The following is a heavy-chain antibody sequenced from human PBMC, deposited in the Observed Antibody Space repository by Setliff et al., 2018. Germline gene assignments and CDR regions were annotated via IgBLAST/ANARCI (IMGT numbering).Heavy chain of an antibody. Sequence: ASVKVSCKASGYTFTSYSITWVRQAPGRGLEWLGWISGYSGDTSYAQKFQDRVTLTTDTSTSTAYMEMRSLTSDDTAVYYCARVTGVTTFGVIMKDFEFWGQGALVTVSS. CDR1: GYTFTSYS. D-gene: IGHD3-3*01. CDR3: ARVTGVTTFGVIMKDFEF. J-gene: IGHJ4*02. CDR2: ISGYSGDT. V-gene: IGHV1-18*01.